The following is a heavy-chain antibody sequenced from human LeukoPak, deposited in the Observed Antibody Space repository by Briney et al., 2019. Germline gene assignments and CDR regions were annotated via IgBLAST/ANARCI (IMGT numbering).Heavy chain of an antibody. J-gene: IGHJ6*02. CDR2: TGGSSGIT. V-gene: IGHV3-23*01. Sequence: GGSLRLSCAASGFIFSNYAMIWVRQAPGKGLEWVSATGGSSGITFYADSVRGQFTISRDNSKNTLYLQMNSLRAEDTAVYYCAKTSLGHPPYYYSMDVWGQGTTVTVSS. CDR1: GFIFSNYA. CDR3: AKTSLGHPPYYYSMDV. D-gene: IGHD7-27*01.